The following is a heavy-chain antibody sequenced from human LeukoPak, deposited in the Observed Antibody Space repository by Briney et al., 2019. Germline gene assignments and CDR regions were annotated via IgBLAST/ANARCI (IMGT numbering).Heavy chain of an antibody. CDR1: GYTFTSYY. Sequence: ASVKVSCKASGYTFTSYYMHWVRQAPGQGLEWMGIINPSGGSTSYAQKFQGRVTMTRDTSTSTVYMELSSLRSEDTAVYYCATDLVAAAGKEVDDYWGQGTLVTVSS. V-gene: IGHV1-46*01. CDR3: ATDLVAAAGKEVDDY. J-gene: IGHJ4*02. CDR2: INPSGGST. D-gene: IGHD6-13*01.